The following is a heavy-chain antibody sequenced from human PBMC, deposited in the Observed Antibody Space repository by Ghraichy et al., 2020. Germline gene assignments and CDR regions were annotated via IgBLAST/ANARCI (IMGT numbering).Heavy chain of an antibody. D-gene: IGHD1-26*01. CDR1: GFTFKGYA. CDR3: AKDWWEVPRNPDS. CDR2: ISGGGGST. Sequence: GGSLRLSCVASGFTFKGYAMSWVRQAPGKGLEWVSAISGGGGSTYYADSVKGRFAISRDNSKNTLYLQMNSLRAEDTALYYCAKDWWEVPRNPDSWGQGTVVTVSP. V-gene: IGHV3-23*01. J-gene: IGHJ4*02.